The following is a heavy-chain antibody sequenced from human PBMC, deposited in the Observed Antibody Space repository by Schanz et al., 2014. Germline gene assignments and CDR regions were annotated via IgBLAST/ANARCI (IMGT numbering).Heavy chain of an antibody. J-gene: IGHJ4*02. CDR1: GFTFSNHA. Sequence: QLVESGGGLVQPGGSLRLSCAASGFTFSNHALSWVRQAPGKGLEWVSVIYSGDNTYYADSVKGRFTISRDNSRKTLYLQMNSLRADDTAVYYCARGDPVAGLDYWGRGTLVTVSS. V-gene: IGHV3-23*04. CDR2: IYSGDNT. CDR3: ARGDPVAGLDY.